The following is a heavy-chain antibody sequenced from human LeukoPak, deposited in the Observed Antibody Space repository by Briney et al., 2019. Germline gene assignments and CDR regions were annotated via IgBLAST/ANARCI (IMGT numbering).Heavy chain of an antibody. Sequence: GGSLRLSCAASGFTFSSYWMHWVRQAPGKGLVWVSRINGDGSTTTYADSVKGRFTISRDNSKNTLYLQMNSLRAEDTAVYYCARVEADYGDYSFDYWGQGTLVTVSS. CDR2: INGDGSTT. CDR1: GFTFSSYW. CDR3: ARVEADYGDYSFDY. V-gene: IGHV3-74*01. D-gene: IGHD4-17*01. J-gene: IGHJ4*02.